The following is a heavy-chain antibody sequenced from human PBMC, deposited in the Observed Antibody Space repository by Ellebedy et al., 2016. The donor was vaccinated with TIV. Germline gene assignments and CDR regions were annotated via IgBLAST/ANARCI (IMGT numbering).Heavy chain of an antibody. CDR2: VSYDGNDK. CDR3: ARDAGYESGGYIPGGARSGY. CDR1: GFTFSTYA. J-gene: IGHJ4*02. V-gene: IGHV3-30-3*01. Sequence: GESLKISCAASGFTFSTYAMHWVRQAPGKGLEWVAVVSYDGNDKYYAHSVKGRFTISRDNPKNTLFLQMNSLRAEDTAVYHCARDAGYESGGYIPGGARSGYWGQGTLVTVSS. D-gene: IGHD3-22*01.